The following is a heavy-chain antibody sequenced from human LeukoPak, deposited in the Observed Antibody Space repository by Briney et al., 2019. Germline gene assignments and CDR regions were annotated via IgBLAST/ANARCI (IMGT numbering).Heavy chain of an antibody. Sequence: GGSLRLSCAASGFTFSSYGMHWVRQAPGKGLEWVAVITSDGRKIYYADSVKGRFIISRDTSRNILFLQMNGLRTDDTAIYYCAKDKGNRYFDYWGQGTLVTISS. CDR2: ITSDGRKI. D-gene: IGHD3-16*02. V-gene: IGHV3-30*18. CDR3: AKDKGNRYFDY. CDR1: GFTFSSYG. J-gene: IGHJ4*02.